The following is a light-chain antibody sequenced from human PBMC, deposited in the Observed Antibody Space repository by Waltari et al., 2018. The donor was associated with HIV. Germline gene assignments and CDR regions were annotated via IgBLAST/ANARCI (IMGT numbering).Light chain of an antibody. V-gene: IGLV2-14*01. CDR1: SSDIGYYNY. CDR2: DVS. CDR3: SSYTNRNTVL. J-gene: IGLJ2*01. Sequence: QSALTQPASVSGSPGQSITISCTGTSSDIGYYNYVSWYQQHPGKALKLMIYDVSERPSGVSDRFSGSKSGNTASLTISGLQAEDEADYYCSSYTNRNTVLFGGGTRLTVL.